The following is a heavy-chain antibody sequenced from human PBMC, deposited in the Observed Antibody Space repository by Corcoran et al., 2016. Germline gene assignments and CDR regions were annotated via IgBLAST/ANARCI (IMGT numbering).Heavy chain of an antibody. CDR1: GFNFNVAW. CDR2: IKSKTDGGTT. V-gene: IGHV3-15*07. Sequence: EVQLVESGVDLVKPWESLRLSCAASGFNFNVAWMTWVRQAPGKGLEWVGLIKSKTDGGTTDYAAPVKGRFTISRDDSKNTLYLQMNSLKTEDTVVYYCTTAEDYWGQGTLVTVSS. CDR3: TTAEDY. J-gene: IGHJ4*02.